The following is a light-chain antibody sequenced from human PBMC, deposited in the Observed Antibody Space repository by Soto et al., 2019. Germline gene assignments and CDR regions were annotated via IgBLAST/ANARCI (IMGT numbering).Light chain of an antibody. Sequence: EIVLTQSPGTLSLSPGERATLSCRASQSVSSSYLAWYQQKPGQAPRLIIYGVSTRATGIPDRFSGSGSGTDFTLTINRLEPEDFAEYFCQQYGRSPLTFGGGTKVDIK. CDR1: QSVSSSY. CDR2: GVS. J-gene: IGKJ4*01. V-gene: IGKV3-20*01. CDR3: QQYGRSPLT.